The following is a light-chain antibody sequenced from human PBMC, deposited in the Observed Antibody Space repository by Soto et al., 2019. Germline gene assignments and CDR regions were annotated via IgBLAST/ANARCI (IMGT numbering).Light chain of an antibody. V-gene: IGLV4-69*01. CDR2: VNSDGSH. CDR1: SDHSNYI. Sequence: QPVLTQSPSASASLGASVKLTCTLRSDHSNYIIAWHQQPPEKGPRYLMKVNSDGSHTKGNGIPDRFSGSSSGAERYLTISSLQSEDEAVYYCQTWGTGIRVFGGGTKVTVL. J-gene: IGLJ3*02. CDR3: QTWGTGIRV.